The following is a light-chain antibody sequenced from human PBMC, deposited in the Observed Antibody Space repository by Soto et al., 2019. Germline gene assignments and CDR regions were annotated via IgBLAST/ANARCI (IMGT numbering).Light chain of an antibody. Sequence: QSVLTQPASVSGSPGQSITISRTGTSSDVGGYNFVSWYQQHPGKAPKLMIYDVTNRPSGVSNRFSGSKSGNTASLTISGLQAEDEADYYCLSYSSSTSPYVLGTGTKVTVL. J-gene: IGLJ1*01. CDR1: SSDVGGYNF. CDR3: LSYSSSTSPYV. CDR2: DVT. V-gene: IGLV2-14*01.